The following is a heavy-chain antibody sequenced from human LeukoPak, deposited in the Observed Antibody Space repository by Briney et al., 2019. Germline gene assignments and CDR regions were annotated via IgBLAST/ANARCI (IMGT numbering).Heavy chain of an antibody. V-gene: IGHV1-8*01. J-gene: IGHJ4*02. CDR2: MNPNSGNT. D-gene: IGHD5-18*01. CDR3: ARGPESWIQLWSNYFDY. Sequence: ASVKVSCKASGYTFTSYDINWVRQAPGQGLEWMGWMNPNSGNTGYAQKFQGRVTMTRNTSISTAYMELSSLRSEDTAVYYCARGPESWIQLWSNYFDYWGQGTLVTVSS. CDR1: GYTFTSYD.